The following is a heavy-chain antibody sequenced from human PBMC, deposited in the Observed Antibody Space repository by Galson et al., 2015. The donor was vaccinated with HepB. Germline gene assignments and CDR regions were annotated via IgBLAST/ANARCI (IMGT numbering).Heavy chain of an antibody. V-gene: IGHV7-4-1*02. J-gene: IGHJ4*02. CDR1: GYSFTNYG. CDR3: ARTRSHDY. CDR2: INTNTGNP. Sequence: SVKVSCKASGYSFTNYGMNWVRRAPGQGLEWMGWINTNTGNPTYAQGFTGRFAFSLDTSVSTAYLEISSLKAEDTAVYYCARTRSHDYWGQGTLVTVSS.